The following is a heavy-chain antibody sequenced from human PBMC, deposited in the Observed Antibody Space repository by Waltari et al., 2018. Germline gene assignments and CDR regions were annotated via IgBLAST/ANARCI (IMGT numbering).Heavy chain of an antibody. CDR2: IYHSGST. CDR3: ARDDAPHYFDY. D-gene: IGHD2-2*01. V-gene: IGHV4-38-2*02. CDR1: GYSISSGYY. Sequence: QVQLQESGPGLVKPSETLSLTCAVSGYSISSGYYWGWIRQPPGQGLEWIGSIYHSGSTYYNPSLKIRVTISVDTSKNQFSLKLSSVTAADTAVYYCARDDAPHYFDYWGQGTLVTVSS. J-gene: IGHJ4*02.